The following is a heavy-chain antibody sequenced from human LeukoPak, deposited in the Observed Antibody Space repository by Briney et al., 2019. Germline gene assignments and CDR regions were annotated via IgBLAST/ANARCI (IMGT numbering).Heavy chain of an antibody. CDR2: ISYDGSNK. Sequence: GRSLRLSCAASGFTFSSYGMHWVRQAPGKGLEWVAVISYDGSNKYYADSVKGRFTISRDNSKNTLYLQMNSLRAEDTAVYYCAKDIRSSGLLDYWGQGTLVTVSS. CDR3: AKDIRSSGLLDY. D-gene: IGHD6-19*01. V-gene: IGHV3-30*18. CDR1: GFTFSSYG. J-gene: IGHJ4*02.